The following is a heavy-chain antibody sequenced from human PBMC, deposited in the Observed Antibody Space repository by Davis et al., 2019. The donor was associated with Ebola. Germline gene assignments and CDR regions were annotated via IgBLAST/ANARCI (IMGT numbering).Heavy chain of an antibody. CDR2: VISSTGTT. V-gene: IGHV1-69*08. D-gene: IGHD2-21*02. CDR3: ARGPSVATAHYFDF. Sequence: SVKVSCKASGGTFSNYRITWVRQAPGQGLEWMGRVISSTGTTIYAHKFQGRVTITADKSTSTAYMELSILRSEDTAVYYCARGPSVATAHYFDFWGQGTLVTVSS. J-gene: IGHJ4*02. CDR1: GGTFSNYR.